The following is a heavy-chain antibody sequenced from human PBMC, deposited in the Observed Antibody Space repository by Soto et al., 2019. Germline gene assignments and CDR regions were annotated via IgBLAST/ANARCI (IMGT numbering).Heavy chain of an antibody. CDR2: ISAYNGNT. D-gene: IGHD1-26*01. J-gene: IGHJ6*02. CDR1: GYTFTNYG. Sequence: QVQLVQSGAEVKKPGASVKVSCKASGYTFTNYGINWVRQAPGQELEWMGWISAYNGNTNYPQKLQGRVTMTTDTSTSTAYTELRSLRSDDTAVYYCARVWVGTTFAYYYGMDVWGQGTTVTVSS. V-gene: IGHV1-18*01. CDR3: ARVWVGTTFAYYYGMDV.